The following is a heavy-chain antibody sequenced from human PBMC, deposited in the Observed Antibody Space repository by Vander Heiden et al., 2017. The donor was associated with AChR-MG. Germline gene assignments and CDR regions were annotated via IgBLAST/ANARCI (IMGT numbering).Heavy chain of an antibody. CDR3: TRPAYYYDSSGFY. J-gene: IGHJ4*02. CDR2: IRSKANSYAT. Sequence: EVQLVESGGGLVQPGGSLNLSCAASGFTFSGSAMHWVRQASGKGLEWVGRIRSKANSYATAYAASVKGRFTISRDDSKNTAYLQMNSLKTEDTAVYYCTRPAYYYDSSGFYWGQGTLVTVSS. CDR1: GFTFSGSA. D-gene: IGHD3-22*01. V-gene: IGHV3-73*02.